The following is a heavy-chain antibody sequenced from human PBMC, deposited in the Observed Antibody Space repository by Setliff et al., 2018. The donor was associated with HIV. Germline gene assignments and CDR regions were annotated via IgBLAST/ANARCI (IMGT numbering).Heavy chain of an antibody. J-gene: IGHJ4*02. CDR3: GRLSETAMASFDS. CDR2: IRSSGDT. Sequence: SETLSLTCTVSGGSIVRYYWGWIRQPPGKGLEWIASIRSSGDTYYNPSLQSRVIISADPSKNQFSLKVTSVTAADTAVYYCGRLSETAMASFDSWGQGTLVTVSS. D-gene: IGHD5-18*01. CDR1: GGSIVRYY. V-gene: IGHV4-39*01.